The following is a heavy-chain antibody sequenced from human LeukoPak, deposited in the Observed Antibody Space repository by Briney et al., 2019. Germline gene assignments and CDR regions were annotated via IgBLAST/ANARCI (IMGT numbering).Heavy chain of an antibody. CDR3: AKRDDLGYSYGYEGAFDI. Sequence: GGSLRLSCAASGFTVSSNYMSWVRQAPGKGLEWVSVIYSGGSTYYADSVKGRFTISRDNSKNTLYLQMNSLRAEDTAVYYCAKRDDLGYSYGYEGAFDIWGQGTMVTVSS. CDR1: GFTVSSNY. CDR2: IYSGGST. J-gene: IGHJ3*02. V-gene: IGHV3-53*01. D-gene: IGHD5-18*01.